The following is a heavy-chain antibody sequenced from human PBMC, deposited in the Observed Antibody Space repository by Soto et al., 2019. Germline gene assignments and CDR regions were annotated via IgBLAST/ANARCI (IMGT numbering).Heavy chain of an antibody. CDR3: AKDGGYRSSWYDLFY. J-gene: IGHJ4*02. D-gene: IGHD6-13*01. Sequence: VGSLRLSCAASGFTFSSYGMHWVRQAPGKGLEWVAVISYDGSNKYSADSVKGRFTISRDNSKNTLYLQMNSLRAEDTAVYYCAKDGGYRSSWYDLFYWGQGTLVTVSS. CDR2: ISYDGSNK. V-gene: IGHV3-30*18. CDR1: GFTFSSYG.